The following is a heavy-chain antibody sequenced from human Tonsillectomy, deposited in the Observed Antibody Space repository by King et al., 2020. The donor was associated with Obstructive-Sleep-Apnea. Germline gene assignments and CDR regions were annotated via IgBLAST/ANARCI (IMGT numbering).Heavy chain of an antibody. CDR3: ARGLRGYSYGNWFDP. CDR1: GFTFSDYY. D-gene: IGHD5-18*01. Sequence: QLVQSGGGLVKPGGSLRLSCAASGFTFSDYYMSWIRQAPGKGLEWISYISSSSSYTNYADSVKGRFTISRDNAKNSLYLQMNSLRVEDTAVYYCARGLRGYSYGNWFDPWGQGTLVTVSS. CDR2: ISSSSSYT. V-gene: IGHV3-11*06. J-gene: IGHJ5*02.